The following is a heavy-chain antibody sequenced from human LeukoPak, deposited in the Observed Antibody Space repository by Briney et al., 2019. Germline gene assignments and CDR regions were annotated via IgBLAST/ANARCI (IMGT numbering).Heavy chain of an antibody. V-gene: IGHV3-9*01. CDR1: GFTFDDYA. D-gene: IGHD6-19*01. CDR2: ISWNSGSI. J-gene: IGHJ6*02. CDR3: AKDLWEQWLNGMDV. Sequence: PGGSRRLSCAASGFTFDDYAMHWVRQAPGKGLEWVSGISWNSGSIGYADSVKGRFTISRDNAKNSLYLQMNSLRAEDTALYYCAKDLWEQWLNGMDVWGQGTTVTVSS.